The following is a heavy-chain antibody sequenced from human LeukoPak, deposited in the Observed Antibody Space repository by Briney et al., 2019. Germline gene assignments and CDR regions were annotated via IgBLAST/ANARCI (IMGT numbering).Heavy chain of an antibody. CDR3: ARGRTGAAAGTGNWFDP. D-gene: IGHD6-13*01. CDR1: GFTFSSYW. J-gene: IGHJ5*02. V-gene: IGHV3-74*01. Sequence: GGSLRLSCAASGFTFSSYWMHWVRQAPGKGLVWVSRINSDGSSTSYADSVKGRFTISRDNAKNTLYLQMNSLRAEDTAVYYYARGRTGAAAGTGNWFDPWGQGTLVNVSS. CDR2: INSDGSST.